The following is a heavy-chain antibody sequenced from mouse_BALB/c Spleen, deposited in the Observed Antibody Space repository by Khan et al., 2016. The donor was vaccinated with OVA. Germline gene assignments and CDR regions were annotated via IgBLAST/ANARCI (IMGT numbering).Heavy chain of an antibody. J-gene: IGHJ4*01. CDR2: ISYSGST. D-gene: IGHD2-3*01. V-gene: IGHV3-2*02. CDR1: GYSITSDYA. CDR3: ARDGSPYNCAMDY. Sequence: VQLQQSGPGLVKPSQSLSLTCTVTGYSITSDYAWNWIRQFPGNKLEWMGYISYSGSTNYNPALKSRIFITRDTSKNQFFLQLNSVTNEDTATYYCARDGSPYNCAMDYWGQGTSVTVSS.